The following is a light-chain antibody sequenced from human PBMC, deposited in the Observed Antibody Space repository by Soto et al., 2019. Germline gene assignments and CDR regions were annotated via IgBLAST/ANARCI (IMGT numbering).Light chain of an antibody. J-gene: IGLJ1*01. CDR3: CSYAGSYTDV. V-gene: IGLV2-11*01. Sequence: QSSRTQPRSVSGSPGQSVTISCTGTSSDVGGYNYVSGYQQHPGKAPKLMIYDVSKRPSGVPDRFSGSKSGNTASLTISGLQAEDEADYYCCSYAGSYTDVFGTGTKVTVL. CDR1: SSDVGGYNY. CDR2: DVS.